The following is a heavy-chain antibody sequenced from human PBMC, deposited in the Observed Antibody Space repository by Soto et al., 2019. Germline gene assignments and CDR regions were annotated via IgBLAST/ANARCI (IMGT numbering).Heavy chain of an antibody. CDR1: GGTFSSFI. D-gene: IGHD2-2*01. V-gene: IGHV1-69*04. Sequence: SVKVSCKASGGTFSSFIISWVRQAPGQGLEWMGRIIPNLDIANYAQKFQGRITITADTSASTAYMELSSLKSEDSAVYYCARDHPYNIVVPTARYFDYWGRGTLVTVSS. CDR3: ARDHPYNIVVPTARYFDY. CDR2: IIPNLDIA. J-gene: IGHJ4*02.